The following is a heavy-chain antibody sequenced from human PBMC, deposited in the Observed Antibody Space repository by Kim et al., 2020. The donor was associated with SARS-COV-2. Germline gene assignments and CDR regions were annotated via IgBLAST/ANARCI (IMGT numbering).Heavy chain of an antibody. CDR2: IIPILGIA. V-gene: IGHV1-69*04. J-gene: IGHJ3*02. CDR3: ARGEGAPSGITIFGVVIPGAAFDI. D-gene: IGHD3-3*01. Sequence: SVKVSCKASGGTFSSYAISWVRQAPGQGIEWMGRIIPILGIANYAQKFQGRVTITADKSTSTAYMELSSLRSEDTAVYYCARGEGAPSGITIFGVVIPGAAFDIWGQGTMVTVSS. CDR1: GGTFSSYA.